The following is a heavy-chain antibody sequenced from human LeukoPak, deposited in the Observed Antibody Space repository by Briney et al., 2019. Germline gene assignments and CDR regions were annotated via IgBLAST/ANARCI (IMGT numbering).Heavy chain of an antibody. V-gene: IGHV3-30*02. CDR1: GFTLSNYG. CDR3: VKDLVQGLVWSWFDP. CDR2: IRYDGSIK. D-gene: IGHD6-6*01. Sequence: PGGSLRLSCAASGFTLSNYGMHWVRQAPGKGLEWVAFIRYDGSIKTYADSVKGRFTISRDNSKNTLYLQMNSLRPEDTAVYYCVKDLVQGLVWSWFDPWGQGTLVTVSS. J-gene: IGHJ5*02.